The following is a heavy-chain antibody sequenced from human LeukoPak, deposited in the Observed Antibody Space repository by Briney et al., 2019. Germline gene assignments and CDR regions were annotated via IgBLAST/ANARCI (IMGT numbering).Heavy chain of an antibody. CDR2: IYYSSST. V-gene: IGHV4-59*01. CDR1: GGSISSYY. Sequence: SETLSLTCTVSGGSISSYYWSWIRQPPGKGLKWIGYIYYSSSTDYNPSLKTRVTISVDTSKNQFSLKLSCVTAADTGVYYCARERAGTTPQGTMDDFDIWGQGTMVTVSS. D-gene: IGHD1-1*01. J-gene: IGHJ3*02. CDR3: ARERAGTTPQGTMDDFDI.